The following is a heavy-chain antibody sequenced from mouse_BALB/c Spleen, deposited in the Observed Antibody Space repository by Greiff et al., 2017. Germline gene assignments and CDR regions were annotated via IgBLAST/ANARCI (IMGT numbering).Heavy chain of an antibody. D-gene: IGHD2-3*01. CDR1: GFTFSSYA. CDR3: ARGDGPLDY. CDR2: ISSGGSYT. J-gene: IGHJ2*01. V-gene: IGHV5-9-4*01. Sequence: EVQLVESGGGLVKPGGSLKLSCAASGFTFSSYAMSWVRQSPEKRLEWVAEISSGGSYTYYPDTVTGRFTISRDNAKNTLYLEMSSLRSEDTAMYYCARGDGPLDYWGQGTTLTVSS.